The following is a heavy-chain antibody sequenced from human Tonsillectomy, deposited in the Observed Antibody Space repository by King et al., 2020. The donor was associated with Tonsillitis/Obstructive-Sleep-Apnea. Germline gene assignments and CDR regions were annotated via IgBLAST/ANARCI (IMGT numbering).Heavy chain of an antibody. D-gene: IGHD2-2*01. CDR2: IKSKTDGGTT. J-gene: IGHJ4*02. CDR1: GFTFSNAW. V-gene: IGHV3-15*07. Sequence: VQLVESGGGLVKPGGSLRLSCAASGFTFSNAWMNWVRQAPGKGLEWVGRIKSKTDGGTTDYAAPVKGRFTISRDDSKNTLYLQMNSPKTEDTAVYYCTTNGQYCSSTSCYHFDYWGQGTLVTVSS. CDR3: TTNGQYCSSTSCYHFDY.